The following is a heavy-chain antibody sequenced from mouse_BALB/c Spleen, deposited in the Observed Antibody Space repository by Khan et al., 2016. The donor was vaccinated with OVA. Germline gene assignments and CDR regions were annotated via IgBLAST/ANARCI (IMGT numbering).Heavy chain of an antibody. Sequence: QIQLVQSGPELKRPGETVKISCKASGYTFTNYGMNWVKQAPGEGLKWMGWINTYTGEPTYADAFKGRFAFSLDTSASTAYLQISNLKNEDTDSYFCASGGYWYFDFWGAGTTVTVSS. CDR1: GYTFTNYG. V-gene: IGHV9-3-1*01. D-gene: IGHD1-1*02. J-gene: IGHJ1*01. CDR2: INTYTGEP. CDR3: ASGGYWYFDF.